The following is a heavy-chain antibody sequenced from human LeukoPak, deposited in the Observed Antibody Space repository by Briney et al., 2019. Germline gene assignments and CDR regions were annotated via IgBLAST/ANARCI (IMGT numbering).Heavy chain of an antibody. V-gene: IGHV3-7*05. CDR1: GFIYSNNW. D-gene: IGHD3-22*01. CDR3: AKDANYYYDSSPDY. Sequence: GGSLRLSCAVSGFIYSNNWMSWVRQAPGEGLEWVASIKQDGSDKHYVDSVKGRFTISRDNAKNSLYLQMNSLRVEDTAVYYCAKDANYYYDSSPDYWGQGTLVTVSS. J-gene: IGHJ4*02. CDR2: IKQDGSDK.